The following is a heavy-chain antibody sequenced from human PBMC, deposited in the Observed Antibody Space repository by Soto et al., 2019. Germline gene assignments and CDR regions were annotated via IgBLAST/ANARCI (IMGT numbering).Heavy chain of an antibody. CDR1: GFTFSSYG. J-gene: IGHJ5*02. CDR3: AKCYYDFWSGPRA. D-gene: IGHD3-3*01. CDR2: ISYDGSNK. V-gene: IGHV3-30*18. Sequence: GGSLRLSCAASGFTFSSYGMHWVRQAPGKGLEWVAVISYDGSNKYYADSVKGRFTISRDNSKNTLYLQMNSLRAEDTAVYYCAKCYYDFWSGPRAWGQGTLVTVSS.